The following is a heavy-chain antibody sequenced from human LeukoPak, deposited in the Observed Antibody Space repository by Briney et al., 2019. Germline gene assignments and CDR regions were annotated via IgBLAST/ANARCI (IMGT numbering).Heavy chain of an antibody. Sequence: GGSLRLSCAASGFTFTNAWMTWVRQAPGKGLEWVGRIKSKGDGETTDYTAPVKGRFTMSRDDSKATLYLQMSSLAAEDTAVYYCTTDLGLTMIRGVIVYWGQGALVTVSS. J-gene: IGHJ4*02. V-gene: IGHV3-15*01. D-gene: IGHD3-10*01. CDR2: IKSKGDGETT. CDR1: GFTFTNAW. CDR3: TTDLGLTMIRGVIVY.